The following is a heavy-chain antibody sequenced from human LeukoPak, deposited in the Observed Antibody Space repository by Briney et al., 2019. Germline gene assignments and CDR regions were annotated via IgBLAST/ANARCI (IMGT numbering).Heavy chain of an antibody. J-gene: IGHJ4*02. D-gene: IGHD5-18*01. CDR1: GYTFTNYY. Sequence: ASVKVSCKASGYTFTNYYMHWVRQAPGQELEWMGIINTSGGSPSYAKKFKGRVTMTRDTSTSTVYMELSSLRSEDTAVYYCAREIGPRQLHLWGSAFDYWGQGTLVTVSS. CDR3: AREIGPRQLHLWGSAFDY. CDR2: INTSGGSP. V-gene: IGHV1-46*01.